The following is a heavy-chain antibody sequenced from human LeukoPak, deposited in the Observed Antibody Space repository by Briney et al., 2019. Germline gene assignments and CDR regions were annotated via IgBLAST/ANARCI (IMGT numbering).Heavy chain of an antibody. CDR3: VRDRYDSRGRAFDY. CDR2: ISDSGVSM. J-gene: IGHJ4*02. D-gene: IGHD3-22*01. Sequence: GGSLRLSCAASGFSFWTYEMNWVRQAPGKGLEWVSYISDSGVSMYYADSVKGRFTISRDIATNTLYLQMNSLKVEDTGIYYCVRDRYDSRGRAFDYWGQGTLVAVSS. V-gene: IGHV3-48*03. CDR1: GFSFWTYE.